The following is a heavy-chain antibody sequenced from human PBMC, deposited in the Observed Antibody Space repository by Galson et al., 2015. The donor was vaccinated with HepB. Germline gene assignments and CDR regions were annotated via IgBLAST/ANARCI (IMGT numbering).Heavy chain of an antibody. CDR1: HGSITNYY. CDR2: IYYNGDT. CDR3: ARHDFWSGYYVEEGNWFDP. V-gene: IGHV4-59*08. D-gene: IGHD3-3*01. J-gene: IGHJ5*02. Sequence: SETLSLTCTVSHGSITNYYWSWIREPPGKGLEWIGYIYYNGDTNYHPSFTSRVTISIDTSKNQFSLKLSSVTAADTAVYYCARHDFWSGYYVEEGNWFDPWGQGTLVTVSS.